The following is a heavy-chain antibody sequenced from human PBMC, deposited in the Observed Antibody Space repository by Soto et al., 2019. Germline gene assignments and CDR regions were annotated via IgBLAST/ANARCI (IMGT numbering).Heavy chain of an antibody. CDR3: AAAPRY. D-gene: IGHD2-15*01. CDR2: IYYSGST. V-gene: IGHV4-59*01. CDR1: GGSISGYH. J-gene: IGHJ4*02. Sequence: PSETLSLTCSVSGGSISGYHWSWIRQTPEKGLEWIGYIYYSGSTNYNPSLKSRVTILIDMSKNQFSLKLTSVTAADTAVYYCAAAPRYWGQGILVTVSS.